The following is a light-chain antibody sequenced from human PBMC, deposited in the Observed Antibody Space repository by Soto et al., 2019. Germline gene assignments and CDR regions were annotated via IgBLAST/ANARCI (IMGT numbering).Light chain of an antibody. V-gene: IGKV2-28*01. CDR1: ARLLHKNGYNY. J-gene: IGKJ5*01. Sequence: VMTQHPVSLSVTPGEAASISCMSSARLLHKNGYNYVDWYMQKPGRSPQLLIYLGSNRASGVPDRFSGSGSDTYFTLEISRVEADDVGVYYCMQPLQTPITFGQGTRLAIK. CDR3: MQPLQTPIT. CDR2: LGS.